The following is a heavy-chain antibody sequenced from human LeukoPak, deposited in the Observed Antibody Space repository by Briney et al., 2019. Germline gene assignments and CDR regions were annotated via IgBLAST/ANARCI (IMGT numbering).Heavy chain of an antibody. Sequence: GGSLRLSCAASGFTFRTSGMSWVRQAPGKGLEWVSAISGSGVSPYYAASVKGRFTISRDNSKNTLYLQMNSLRAEDTAVYYCAKGSKAAAGSRPYSRFDPWGQGTLVTVSS. CDR2: ISGSGVSP. J-gene: IGHJ5*02. V-gene: IGHV3-23*01. CDR3: AKGSKAAAGSRPYSRFDP. D-gene: IGHD6-13*01. CDR1: GFTFRTSG.